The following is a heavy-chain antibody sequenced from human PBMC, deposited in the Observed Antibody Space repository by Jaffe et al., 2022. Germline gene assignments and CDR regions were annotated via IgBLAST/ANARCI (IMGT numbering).Heavy chain of an antibody. Sequence: EVQLLESGGGLVQPGGSLRLSCAACGFTFSNYGMTWVRQAPGKGLEWVSSVSDSGSNTWYADSVKGRFTISRDNSKTTLYLQMDALRAEDTAVYYCARRNSITVTSTAFEYWGQGALVTVSS. CDR1: GFTFSNYG. CDR3: ARRNSITVTSTAFEY. V-gene: IGHV3-23*01. J-gene: IGHJ4*02. D-gene: IGHD4-17*01. CDR2: VSDSGSNT.